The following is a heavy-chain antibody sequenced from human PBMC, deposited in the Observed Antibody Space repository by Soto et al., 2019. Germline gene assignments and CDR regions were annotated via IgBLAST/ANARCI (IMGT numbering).Heavy chain of an antibody. CDR1: GGSISTGGYY. V-gene: IGHV4-31*03. CDR3: ARGLSVTFLDN. J-gene: IGHJ4*02. Sequence: QVQLQESGPGLVKPSQTLSLTCTVSGGSISTGGYYWTWIRQHPGKGLEWIGYIYYSGSTYYTPSLKRRGSITVNTSKNQFALKQSSVTAADTAVYFCARGLSVTFLDNWCQATLVTVSS. D-gene: IGHD4-17*01. CDR2: IYYSGST.